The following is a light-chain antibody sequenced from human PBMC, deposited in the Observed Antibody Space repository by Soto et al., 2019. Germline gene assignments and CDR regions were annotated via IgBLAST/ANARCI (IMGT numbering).Light chain of an antibody. Sequence: EIVLTQSPGTLSLSPGERATLSCRASQSISSSYLAWYHQKPGQAPRLLIYGASRRATGIPDRFSGRESGTDFTLTITTLEPEDSAVYFCQQYASSPYTFGQGTKVEIK. J-gene: IGKJ2*01. CDR3: QQYASSPYT. V-gene: IGKV3-20*01. CDR2: GAS. CDR1: QSISSSY.